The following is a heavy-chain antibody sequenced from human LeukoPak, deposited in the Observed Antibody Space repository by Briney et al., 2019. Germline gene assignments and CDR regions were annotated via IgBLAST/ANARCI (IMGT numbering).Heavy chain of an antibody. V-gene: IGHV4-59*01. D-gene: IGHD3-10*01. Sequence: SETLSLTCTVSGGSISSYYWSWIRQPPGKGLEWVGYIYYSGSTNYNPSLKSRVTISVATSKNQFSLELSSVTAADTAVYCCTRWVSITAARFDYWGQGTLVTVSS. CDR1: GGSISSYY. CDR2: IYYSGST. CDR3: TRWVSITAARFDY. J-gene: IGHJ4*02.